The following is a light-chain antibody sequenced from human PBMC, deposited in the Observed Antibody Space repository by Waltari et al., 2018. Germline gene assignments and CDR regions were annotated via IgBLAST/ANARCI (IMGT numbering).Light chain of an antibody. Sequence: DIQLTQSPSTLSASVGDRVTITCRTSQTISNWLAWYQQKSGKAPNLLIYQASSLKSWVPSRFSGSGSGTEFTLTIRSLQPEDFATYYCQKYNNYPYTFGQGTKLEIK. CDR3: QKYNNYPYT. J-gene: IGKJ2*01. CDR2: QAS. V-gene: IGKV1-5*03. CDR1: QTISNW.